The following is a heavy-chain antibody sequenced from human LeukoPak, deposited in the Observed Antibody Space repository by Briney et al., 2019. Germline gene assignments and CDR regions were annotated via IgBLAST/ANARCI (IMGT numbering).Heavy chain of an antibody. CDR1: GFSFSDHY. CDR3: AKERATTTTFDY. J-gene: IGHJ4*02. Sequence: GGSLRLSCAASGFSFSDHYMDWVRQAPGKGLEWVSLISGSGGGTYYANSVKGRFTISRDNSKNTLYLQMDSLRTEDTAVYYCAKERATTTTFDYWGQGTLITVSS. CDR2: ISGSGGGT. V-gene: IGHV3-23*01. D-gene: IGHD1-26*01.